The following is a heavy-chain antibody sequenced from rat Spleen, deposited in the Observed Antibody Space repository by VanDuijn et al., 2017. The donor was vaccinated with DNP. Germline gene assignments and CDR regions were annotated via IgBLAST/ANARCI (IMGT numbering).Heavy chain of an antibody. CDR3: ARRKNYGLSYYLDY. CDR2: ISPSGGST. CDR1: GFTFNNYD. Sequence: EVQLVESGGGLVQPGRSMKLSCAASGFTFNNYDMAWVRQAPTKGLDWVASISPSGGSTYYRDSVKGRFTVSRDNAKSILYLQMDSLRSEDTATYYCARRKNYGLSYYLDYWGQGVMVTVSS. D-gene: IGHD1-6*01. V-gene: IGHV5-25*01. J-gene: IGHJ2*01.